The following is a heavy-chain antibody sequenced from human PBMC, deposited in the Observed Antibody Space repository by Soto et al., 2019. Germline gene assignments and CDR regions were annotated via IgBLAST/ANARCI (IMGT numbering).Heavy chain of an antibody. J-gene: IGHJ4*02. CDR1: GYTFTSYA. CDR2: INAGNGNT. V-gene: IGHV1-3*05. CDR3: ARGSGPMIEWH. Sequence: QVQLVQSGAEEKKPGASVKVSCKASGYTFTSYAMHWVRQAPGQRLEWMGWINAGNGNTKYSQKFQGRVTITRDTSASTAYMELSSLRSEDPAVYYCARGSGPMIEWHWGQGTLVTVSS. D-gene: IGHD3-22*01.